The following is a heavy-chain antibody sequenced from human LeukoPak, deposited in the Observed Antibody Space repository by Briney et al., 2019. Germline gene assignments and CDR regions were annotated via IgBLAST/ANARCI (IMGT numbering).Heavy chain of an antibody. D-gene: IGHD1-26*01. Sequence: SVKVSCKASGGTFSSYAISWVRQAPGQGLEWMGGIIPIFGTANYAQKFQGRVTITTDESTSTAYMELSSLRSEDTAVYYCARDLSRGKSHAFDIWGQGTMVTVSS. CDR1: GGTFSSYA. J-gene: IGHJ3*02. V-gene: IGHV1-69*05. CDR2: IIPIFGTA. CDR3: ARDLSRGKSHAFDI.